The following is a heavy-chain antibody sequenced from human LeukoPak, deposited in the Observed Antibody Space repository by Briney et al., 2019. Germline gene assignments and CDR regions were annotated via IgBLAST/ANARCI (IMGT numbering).Heavy chain of an antibody. CDR1: GFTFSSYA. CDR3: AKAGMSSYCSGGSCYYFDY. J-gene: IGHJ4*02. Sequence: GGSLRLSCAASGFTFSSYAMSWVRQAPGKGLEWVSAISGSGGSTYYADSVKGRFTISRDNSKNTLYLQMNSLRAEDTAVYYCAKAGMSSYCSGGSCYYFDYWGQGTLVTVSS. V-gene: IGHV3-23*01. CDR2: ISGSGGST. D-gene: IGHD2-15*01.